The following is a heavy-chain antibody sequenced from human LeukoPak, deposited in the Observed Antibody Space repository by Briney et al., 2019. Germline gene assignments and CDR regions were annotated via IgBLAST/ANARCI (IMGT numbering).Heavy chain of an antibody. CDR2: INPSGGST. CDR1: GYTFTSYY. Sequence: ASVKVSCKASGYTFTSYYMHWVRQAPGQGLEWMGIINPSGGSTSYAQKFQGRVTMTRDTSTSTVYMELSSLRSEDTAVYYCARVSGIVGATRGIFDCWGQGTLVTVSS. CDR3: ARVSGIVGATRGIFDC. J-gene: IGHJ4*02. D-gene: IGHD1-26*01. V-gene: IGHV1-46*01.